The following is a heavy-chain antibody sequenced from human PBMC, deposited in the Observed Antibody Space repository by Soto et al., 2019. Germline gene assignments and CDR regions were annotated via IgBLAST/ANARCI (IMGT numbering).Heavy chain of an antibody. D-gene: IGHD5-18*01. CDR2: IWYDGSNK. CDR3: ARDRGTAMVQGGIDY. CDR1: GFTFSSYG. J-gene: IGHJ4*02. Sequence: PGGSLRLSCAAPGFTFSSYGMHWVRQAPGKGLEWVAVIWYDGSNKYYADSVKGRFTISRDNSKNTLYLQMNSLRAEDTAVYYCARDRGTAMVQGGIDYWGQGTLVTVSS. V-gene: IGHV3-33*01.